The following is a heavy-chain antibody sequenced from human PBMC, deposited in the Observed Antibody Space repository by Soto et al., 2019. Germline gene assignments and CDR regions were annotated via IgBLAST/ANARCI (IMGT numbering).Heavy chain of an antibody. CDR1: GFTFSDYY. V-gene: IGHV3-11*01. CDR3: AREYSSSSRLTIAA. D-gene: IGHD6-6*01. Sequence: QVQLVESGGGLVKPGGSLRLSCAASGFTFSDYYMSWIRQAPGKGLEWVSYVSSSGSAVYYADSVKGRFTISRDNAKNSLYMQMTSLRVEATAVYYCAREYSSSSRLTIAAWGQGNLVTVSS. J-gene: IGHJ1*01. CDR2: VSSSGSAV.